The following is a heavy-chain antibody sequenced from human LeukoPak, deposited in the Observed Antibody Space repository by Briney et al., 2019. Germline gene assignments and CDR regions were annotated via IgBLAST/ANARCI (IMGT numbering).Heavy chain of an antibody. CDR2: IIHFGST. D-gene: IGHD3-22*01. Sequence: PSETLSLTCAVYGGSFSGYYWSWIRQPPGKGLEWIGEIIHFGSTNYNPSLKSRVTISVDTSKNQFSLKLSSVTAADTAVYYCARGRPLYYDSSGYRRFDYWGQGTLVTVSS. J-gene: IGHJ4*02. CDR1: GGSFSGYY. CDR3: ARGRPLYYDSSGYRRFDY. V-gene: IGHV4-34*01.